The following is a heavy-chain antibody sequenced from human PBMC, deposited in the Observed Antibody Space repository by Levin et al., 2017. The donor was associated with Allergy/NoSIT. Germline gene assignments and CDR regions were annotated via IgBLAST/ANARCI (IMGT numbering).Heavy chain of an antibody. CDR1: GFTVSSNY. J-gene: IGHJ6*03. D-gene: IGHD3-10*01. CDR3: ARRYYGLGTYYMDV. Sequence: QPGGSLRLSCAASGFTVSSNYMSWVRQAPGKGLECVSLIYRGGTTYYADSVKGRFTISRDNSNNTLYLQMNSLRAEDTAVYYCARRYYGLGTYYMDVWGKGTTVTVAS. V-gene: IGHV3-66*01. CDR2: IYRGGTT.